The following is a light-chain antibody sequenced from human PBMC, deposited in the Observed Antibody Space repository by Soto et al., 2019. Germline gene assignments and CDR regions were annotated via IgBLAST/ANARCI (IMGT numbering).Light chain of an antibody. CDR2: EDT. J-gene: IGLJ2*01. V-gene: IGLV2-23*01. CDR1: SRDVGRYNL. Sequence: QSVLAQPASVSGSPGQSITISCTGSSRDVGRYNLVSWYQQYPGKAPKLMIYEDTQRPSGVSNRFSGSKSGNTASLTISGLQADDEADYYCCSYAGSSIYVVFGGGTKATVL. CDR3: CSYAGSSIYVV.